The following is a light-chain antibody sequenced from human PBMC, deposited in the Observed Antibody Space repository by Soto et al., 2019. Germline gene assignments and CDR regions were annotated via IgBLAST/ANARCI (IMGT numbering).Light chain of an antibody. CDR1: QSVSNDY. CDR3: QQYGGAPYT. Sequence: EIVLTQSPGTLSLSPGERATLSCRASQSVSNDYLAWYQQKPGQAPSLLIYGAFHRATGIPDRFSGTGAGTAFTLTISRLEHEDFAVYYCQQYGGAPYTFGQGAKLDIK. J-gene: IGKJ2*01. CDR2: GAF. V-gene: IGKV3-20*01.